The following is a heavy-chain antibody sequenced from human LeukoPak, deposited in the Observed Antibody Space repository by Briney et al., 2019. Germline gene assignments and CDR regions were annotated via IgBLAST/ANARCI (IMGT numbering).Heavy chain of an antibody. J-gene: IGHJ4*02. CDR3: AGGNGYNYNY. D-gene: IGHD5-24*01. Sequence: GESLKISCKASGYSFSNYWIAWVRQMPGKGLEWMGIIYPGDSDTRYSPSFQGQVTISADKSISTAYPQWSSLQASDTAMYYCAGGNGYNYNYWGQGTLVTVSS. V-gene: IGHV5-51*01. CDR2: IYPGDSDT. CDR1: GYSFSNYW.